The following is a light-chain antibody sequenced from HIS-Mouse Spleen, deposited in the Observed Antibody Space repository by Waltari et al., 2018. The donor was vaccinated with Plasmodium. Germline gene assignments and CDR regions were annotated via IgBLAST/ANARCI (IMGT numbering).Light chain of an antibody. CDR3: YSTDSSGNHRV. Sequence: SYELTQPPSVLAHPGQTARITCSGDAVQTKHAYGYQQKSGQAPVLVIYEDSKRPSGIPERFSGSSSGTMATLTISGAQVEDEADYYCYSTDSSGNHRVFGGGTKLTVL. V-gene: IGLV3-10*01. CDR2: EDS. J-gene: IGLJ3*02. CDR1: AVQTKH.